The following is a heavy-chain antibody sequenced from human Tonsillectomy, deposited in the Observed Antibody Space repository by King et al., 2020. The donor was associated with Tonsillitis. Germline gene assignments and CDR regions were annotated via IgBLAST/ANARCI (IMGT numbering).Heavy chain of an antibody. J-gene: IGHJ5*02. CDR1: GDTISGYY. CDR2: INPNSGGT. D-gene: IGHD2-2*01. V-gene: IGHV1-2*02. CDR3: ERGEVPAAKSWFDP. Sequence: QLVQSGAEVKKPGASVKVSCKASGDTISGYYMHWVRQAPGQGLEWMGWINPNSGGTNYAQKFQGRVTMTWDTSISTAYMELSRLRSDDRAVYFCERGEVPAAKSWFDPWGQGTLVTVSS.